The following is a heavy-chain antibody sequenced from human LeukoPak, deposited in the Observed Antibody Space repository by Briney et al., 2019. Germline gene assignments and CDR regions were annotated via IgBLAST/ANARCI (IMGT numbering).Heavy chain of an antibody. V-gene: IGHV1-2*02. CDR1: GYSFTDYY. D-gene: IGHD7-27*01. J-gene: IGHJ2*01. Sequence: ASVRVSCKASGYSFTDYYVHWVRQAPGQGLDWMGWIHPFNGGTFYSQKFQDRVTMTRDTSVTTDYLDLNSLRSDDTAVYFCARHVSGDPERYFDLWGRGTLVTVSS. CDR3: ARHVSGDPERYFDL. CDR2: IHPFNGGT.